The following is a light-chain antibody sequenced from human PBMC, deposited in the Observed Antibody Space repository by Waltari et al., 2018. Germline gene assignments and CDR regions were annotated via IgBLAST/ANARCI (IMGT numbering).Light chain of an antibody. CDR2: DAS. Sequence: EIVLRQSPATLSLSPGERATFSCRASQSVSSSLAWYQHKPGQAPRLLIYDASNRATGFPARFSGSGSGTNFTLTISTLEPEDCAVYYCQQRSTWPITFGPGTRLEI. CDR1: QSVSSS. J-gene: IGKJ5*01. CDR3: QQRSTWPIT. V-gene: IGKV3-11*01.